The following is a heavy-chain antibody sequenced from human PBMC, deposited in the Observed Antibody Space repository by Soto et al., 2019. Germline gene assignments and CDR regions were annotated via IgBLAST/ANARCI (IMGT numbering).Heavy chain of an antibody. J-gene: IGHJ3*02. D-gene: IGHD3-16*01. V-gene: IGHV4-4*07. Sequence: WIRQPAGKGLEWIGRIYTSGSTNYNPSLKSRVTMSVDTSKNQFSLKLSSVTAADTAVYYCARGRPLRAFDIWGQGTMVTVSS. CDR3: ARGRPLRAFDI. CDR2: IYTSGST.